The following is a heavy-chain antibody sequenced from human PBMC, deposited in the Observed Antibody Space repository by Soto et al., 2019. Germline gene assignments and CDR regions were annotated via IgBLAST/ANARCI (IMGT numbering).Heavy chain of an antibody. Sequence: EVQLVESGGGLVQPGGSLKLSCAASGFTFSGSAMHWVRQASGKGLEWVGRIRTKTNSYATAYGASVKGRFTISRDDSENTAYLQMNSLTTEETAVYYCTRHVDTATGEDFDYWGQGTLVTVSS. CDR1: GFTFSGSA. CDR3: TRHVDTATGEDFDY. D-gene: IGHD5-18*01. J-gene: IGHJ4*02. CDR2: IRTKTNSYAT. V-gene: IGHV3-73*02.